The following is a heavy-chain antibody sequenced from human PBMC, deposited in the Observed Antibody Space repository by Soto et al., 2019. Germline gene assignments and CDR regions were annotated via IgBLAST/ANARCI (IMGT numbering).Heavy chain of an antibody. CDR1: GYNVIDYL. CDR3: ATEFGGEYYDRRSWYSAY. V-gene: IGHV5-51*01. CDR2: IYPGDFDI. Sequence: PVESLKISFKCSGYNVIDYLIFFVLQLPGKGLDCMWSIYPGDFDIKYGPSFQGQVTISADKSITTVYLQWSSLKASDTGIYYCATEFGGEYYDRRSWYSAYWGQGTQV. D-gene: IGHD3-16*01. J-gene: IGHJ4*02.